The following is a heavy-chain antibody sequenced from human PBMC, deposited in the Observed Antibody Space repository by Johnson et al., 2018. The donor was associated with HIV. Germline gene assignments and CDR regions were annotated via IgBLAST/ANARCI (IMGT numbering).Heavy chain of an antibody. J-gene: IGHJ3*02. Sequence: VQLVESGGGVVQPGRSLRLSCAASGFTFDDYAMHWVRQAPGKGLEWVSGISWNSGSIGYADSVKGRFTISRDNAKNSLYLQMNSLRAEDTALYYCAKDIGAVAGGGAFDIWGQGTMVTVSS. V-gene: IGHV3-9*01. CDR3: AKDIGAVAGGGAFDI. CDR2: ISWNSGSI. CDR1: GFTFDDYA. D-gene: IGHD6-19*01.